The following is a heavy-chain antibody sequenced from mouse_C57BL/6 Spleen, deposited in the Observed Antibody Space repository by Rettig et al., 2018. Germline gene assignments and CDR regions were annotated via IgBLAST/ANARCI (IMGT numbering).Heavy chain of an antibody. V-gene: IGHV1-42*01. CDR3: ARLFY. Sequence: IGEINPSTGGTTYNQKFKAKATLTVDKSSSTAYMQLKSLTSEDSAVSYCARLFYWVQGTLVTLSA. CDR2: INPSTGGT. J-gene: IGHJ3*01.